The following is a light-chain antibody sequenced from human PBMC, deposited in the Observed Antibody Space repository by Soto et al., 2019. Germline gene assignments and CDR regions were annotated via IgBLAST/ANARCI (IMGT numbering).Light chain of an antibody. V-gene: IGKV2-30*01. CDR3: MQGTHWPWT. CDR1: QSLVYNDGNTY. Sequence: DVVMTQSPLSLPVTLGQPASISCRSSQSLVYNDGNTYLNWFQQMPGQTTRRLISKVSNRDSGVPDRFTGSGSGTDFTVKISRVEAVDVVVYYCMQGTHWPWTFGQGTKVEIK. CDR2: KVS. J-gene: IGKJ1*01.